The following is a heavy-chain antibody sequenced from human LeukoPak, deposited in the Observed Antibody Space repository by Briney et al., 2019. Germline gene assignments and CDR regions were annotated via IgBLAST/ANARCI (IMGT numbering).Heavy chain of an antibody. CDR1: GYTFTSYG. V-gene: IGHV1-18*01. CDR3: ARDRRSSRYYYDSSGYSDY. CDR2: ISAYNGNT. D-gene: IGHD3-22*01. J-gene: IGHJ4*02. Sequence: GASVTVSCKASGYTFTSYGISWMRQAPGQGLEWMGWISAYNGNTNYAQKLQGRVTMTTDTSTSTAYMELRSLRSDDTAVYYCARDRRSSRYYYDSSGYSDYWGQGTLVTVSS.